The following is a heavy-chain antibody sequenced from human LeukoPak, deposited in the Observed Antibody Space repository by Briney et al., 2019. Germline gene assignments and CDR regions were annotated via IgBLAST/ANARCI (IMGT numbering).Heavy chain of an antibody. J-gene: IGHJ4*02. CDR2: ISYDGSSQ. V-gene: IGHV3-30*18. CDR1: GFTFNSYG. CDR3: AKGAAAQGSFDS. Sequence: GGSLRLSCAASGFTFNSYGMHWVRQAPGKGLEWVAIISYDGSSQWYAESVRGRFTISRDNSKNTLYLQMNSLRVEDTAVYYCAKGAAAQGSFDSWGQGTLVTVSS. D-gene: IGHD2-2*01.